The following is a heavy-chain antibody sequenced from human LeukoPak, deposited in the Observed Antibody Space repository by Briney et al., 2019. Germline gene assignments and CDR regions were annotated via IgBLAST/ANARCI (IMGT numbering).Heavy chain of an antibody. J-gene: IGHJ5*02. CDR2: IYYSGST. V-gene: IGHV4-30-4*01. Sequence: SQTLSLTCTVSGGSISSGDYYWSWIRQTPGKGLEWIGYIYYSGSTYYNPSLKSRVTISVDTSKNQFSLKLSSVTAADTAVYYCARARYGSGSYCHPWGQGTLVTVSS. D-gene: IGHD3-10*01. CDR3: ARARYGSGSYCHP. CDR1: GGSISSGDYY.